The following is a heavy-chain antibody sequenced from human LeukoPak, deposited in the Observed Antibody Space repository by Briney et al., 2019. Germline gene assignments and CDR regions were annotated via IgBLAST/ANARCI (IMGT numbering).Heavy chain of an antibody. CDR2: IYYSGST. CDR1: GGSISSSSYY. D-gene: IGHD3-22*01. Sequence: SETLSLTCTVSGGSISSSSYYWGWIRQPPGKGLEWLGSIYYSGSTYYNPSLESRVTISVDTSKNQFSLKLSSVTAADTAVYYCASHRSYYYDSSAPRPFDYWGQGTLVTVSS. V-gene: IGHV4-39*07. CDR3: ASHRSYYYDSSAPRPFDY. J-gene: IGHJ4*02.